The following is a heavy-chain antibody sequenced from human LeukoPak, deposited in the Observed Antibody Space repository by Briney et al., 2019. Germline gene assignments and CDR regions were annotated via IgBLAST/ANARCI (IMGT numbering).Heavy chain of an antibody. CDR3: AKDTQPAALVPGLYYFDY. CDR2: IKSKTDGGTT. D-gene: IGHD6-13*01. V-gene: IGHV3-15*05. CDR1: GFTFSNAW. J-gene: IGHJ4*02. Sequence: PGGSLRLSCAASGFTFSNAWMSWVRQAPGKGLEWVGRIKSKTDGGTTDYAAPVKGRFTISRDDSKNTLYLQMNSLRTEDTALYYCAKDTQPAALVPGLYYFDYWGQGTLVTVSS.